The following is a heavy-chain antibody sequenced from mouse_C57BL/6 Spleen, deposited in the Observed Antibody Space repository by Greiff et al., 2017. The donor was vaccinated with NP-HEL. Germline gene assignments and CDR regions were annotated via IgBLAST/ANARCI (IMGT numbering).Heavy chain of an antibody. CDR2: INPNYGTT. V-gene: IGHV1-39*01. CDR1: GYSFTDYN. CDR3: ARMGYYGSSLYFDV. J-gene: IGHJ1*03. D-gene: IGHD1-1*01. Sequence: VQLQQSGPELVKPGASVKISCKASGYSFTDYNMNWVKQSTGKSLEWIGVINPNYGTTSYNQKFKGKATLTVDQSSSTAYMQLNSLTSEDSAVYYCARMGYYGSSLYFDVWGTGTTVTVSS.